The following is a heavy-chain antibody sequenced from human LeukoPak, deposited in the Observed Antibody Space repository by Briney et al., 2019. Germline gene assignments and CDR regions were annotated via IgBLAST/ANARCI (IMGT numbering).Heavy chain of an antibody. CDR3: ARQRPGSGSYYDAFDI. J-gene: IGHJ3*02. CDR1: GYSFTTYW. D-gene: IGHD3-10*01. V-gene: IGHV5-51*01. Sequence: GESLKISCKGSGYSFTTYWIGWVRQLPGKGLDWMGIIYPGDSDVKYSPSFQGQVTISADKSISTAYLQWSSLKASDTAMYYCARQRPGSGSYYDAFDIWGQGTMVTVSS. CDR2: IYPGDSDV.